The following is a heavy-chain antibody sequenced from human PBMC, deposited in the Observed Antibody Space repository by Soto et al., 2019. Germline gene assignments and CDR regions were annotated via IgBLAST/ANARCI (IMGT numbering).Heavy chain of an antibody. Sequence: QVQLVESGGGVVQPGRSLRLSCAASGFTFSTYGMHWVRQAPGKGLEWVAGISYDGSNEYYADSVKGRFTISRDNSQNTLYLQMNSLRAEDTAVFYCAKGIGTVADYWGQGTLVTVSS. CDR2: ISYDGSNE. CDR3: AKGIGTVADY. J-gene: IGHJ4*02. D-gene: IGHD4-17*01. CDR1: GFTFSTYG. V-gene: IGHV3-30*18.